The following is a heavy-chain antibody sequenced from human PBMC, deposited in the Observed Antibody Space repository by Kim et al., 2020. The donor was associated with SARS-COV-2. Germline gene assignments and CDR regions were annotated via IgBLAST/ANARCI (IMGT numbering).Heavy chain of an antibody. CDR2: ISNRASGDYP. CDR1: GFPFSSYA. D-gene: IGHD2-21*01. CDR3: VRDLTYDYSY. V-gene: IGHV3-23*01. Sequence: GGSLRLSCAASGFPFSSYAMSWVRQAPGKGLEWVSTISNRASGDYPHYANSVKGRFTVSRDNSKSMLYLQMNALRAEDTAVYYCVRDLTYDYSYWGQGTLVTVSS. J-gene: IGHJ4*02.